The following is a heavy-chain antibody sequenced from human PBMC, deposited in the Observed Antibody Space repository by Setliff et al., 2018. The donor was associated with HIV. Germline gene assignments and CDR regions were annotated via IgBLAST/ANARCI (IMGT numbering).Heavy chain of an antibody. Sequence: GGSLRLSCAASGFSFSNYWMNWVRQVPGKGLEWVANINQDGSEKKYVDSMKGRLAISRDNAKNSLYLQMTSLRAEDTALYFCARDPRTDSSYAWFDSWGQGTLVTVSS. CDR2: INQDGSEK. D-gene: IGHD6-6*01. CDR1: GFSFSNYW. CDR3: ARDPRTDSSYAWFDS. V-gene: IGHV3-7*03. J-gene: IGHJ5*01.